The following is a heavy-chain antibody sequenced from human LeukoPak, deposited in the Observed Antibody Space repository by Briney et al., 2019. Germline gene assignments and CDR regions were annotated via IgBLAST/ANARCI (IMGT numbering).Heavy chain of an antibody. V-gene: IGHV3-7*01. D-gene: IGHD6-13*01. CDR3: ARDGTAAGLYFDL. Sequence: GGSLRLSCVASGFTFSSYWMNWVRQAPGKGLEWVASIRQDGGEKSYVDSVKGRFTISRDNTKNSLYLQMSSLRAEDTAVYYCARDGTAAGLYFDLWGQGTLVTVSS. CDR1: GFTFSSYW. J-gene: IGHJ4*01. CDR2: IRQDGGEK.